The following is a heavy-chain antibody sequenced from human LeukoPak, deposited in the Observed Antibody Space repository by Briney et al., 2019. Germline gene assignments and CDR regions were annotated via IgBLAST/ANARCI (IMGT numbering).Heavy chain of an antibody. CDR1: GGSISSYY. J-gene: IGHJ6*03. D-gene: IGHD5-18*01. CDR3: ARAGYSYGYLDYYYYYMDV. CDR2: IYYSGST. V-gene: IGHV4-59*01. Sequence: SETLSLTCTVSGGSISSYYWRWLRQPPGKGLEWIGYIYYSGSTNYNPSLKSRVTISVDTSKNQFSLKLSSVTAADTAVYYCARAGYSYGYLDYYYYYMDVWGKGTTVTISS.